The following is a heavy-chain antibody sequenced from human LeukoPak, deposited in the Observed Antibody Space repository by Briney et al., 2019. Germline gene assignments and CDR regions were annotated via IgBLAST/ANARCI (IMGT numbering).Heavy chain of an antibody. CDR1: GYTFTSYY. V-gene: IGHV1-46*01. CDR3: ARDLAAAGKGYYFDY. D-gene: IGHD6-13*01. J-gene: IGHJ4*02. Sequence: ASVKVSCKASGYTFTSYYMHWVRQAPGQGLEWMGIINPSGGSTSYAQTFQGRVTMTRDTSTSTVYMELSSLRSEDTAVYYCARDLAAAGKGYYFDYWGQGTLVTVSS. CDR2: INPSGGST.